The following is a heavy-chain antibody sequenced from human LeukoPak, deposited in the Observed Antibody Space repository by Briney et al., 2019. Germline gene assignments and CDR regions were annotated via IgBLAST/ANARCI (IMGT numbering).Heavy chain of an antibody. CDR1: GFSLSTSGMR. CDR3: ARTESGSGYDY. V-gene: IGHV2-70*04. J-gene: IGHJ4*02. D-gene: IGHD3-10*01. Sequence: SGPTLVNPTQTLTLTCTFSGFSLSTSGMRVSWIRQPPGKALEWLARIDWDDDKFYSTPLKTRLTISKDTSKNQVVLTMTNMDPVDTATYYCARTESGSGYDYWGQGTLVTVSS. CDR2: IDWDDDK.